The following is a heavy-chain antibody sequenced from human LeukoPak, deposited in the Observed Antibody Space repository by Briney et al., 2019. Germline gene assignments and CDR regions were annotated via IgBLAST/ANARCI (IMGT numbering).Heavy chain of an antibody. CDR2: ISPNSGDT. Sequence: SSVRVSCKASGYTFIGYYMHWVRQAPGQGLEWMGWISPNSGDTIYAQKFQGRVTITTDESTSTAYMELSSLRSEDTAVYYCASSFYCSSTSCSNYYYMDVWGKGTTVTVSS. V-gene: IGHV1-2*02. CDR1: GYTFIGYY. J-gene: IGHJ6*03. D-gene: IGHD2-2*01. CDR3: ASSFYCSSTSCSNYYYMDV.